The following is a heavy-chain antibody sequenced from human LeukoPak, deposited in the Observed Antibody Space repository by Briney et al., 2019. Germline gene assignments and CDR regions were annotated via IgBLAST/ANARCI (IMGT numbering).Heavy chain of an antibody. V-gene: IGHV4-31*03. CDR2: KYYSGSA. CDR3: ETPYCSSISCLDVFNM. CDR1: GVSVSDGRYY. Sequence: KPSQTLSLTCNVSGVSVSDGRYYWTWIRQHPGKGLEWIGYKYYSGSAKYNPSLKSRLTISIDTSKNQFSLQLSSVTAADTATYYCETPYCSSISCLDVFNMWGQGTRVTVSS. J-gene: IGHJ3*02. D-gene: IGHD2-2*01.